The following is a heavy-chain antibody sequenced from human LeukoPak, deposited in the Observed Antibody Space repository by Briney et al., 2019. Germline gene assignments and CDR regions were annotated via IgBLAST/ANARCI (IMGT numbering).Heavy chain of an antibody. J-gene: IGHJ3*02. CDR2: IYHSGST. CDR1: GGSISSGGYY. CDR3: ARATAPITIFGVVIDPVDAFDI. Sequence: PSGTLSLTCTVSGGSISSGGYYWSWIRQPPGKGLEWIGYIYHSGSTYYNPSLKSRVTISVDRSKNQLSLKLSSVTAADTAVYYCARATAPITIFGVVIDPVDAFDIWGQGTMVTVSS. V-gene: IGHV4-30-2*01. D-gene: IGHD3-3*01.